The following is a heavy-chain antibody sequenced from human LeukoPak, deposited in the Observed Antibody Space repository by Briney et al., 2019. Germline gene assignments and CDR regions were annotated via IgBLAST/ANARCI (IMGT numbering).Heavy chain of an antibody. V-gene: IGHV4-4*07. D-gene: IGHD4-17*01. Sequence: SETLSLTCTVSGGSISSYYWSWIRQPAGKGLEWIGRIYTSGSTNYNPSLKSRVTMSVDTSKNQFSLKLSSVTAADTAVYYCARGYTKDMTSVTHFDYWGLGTLVTVSS. J-gene: IGHJ4*02. CDR2: IYTSGST. CDR3: ARGYTKDMTSVTHFDY. CDR1: GGSISSYY.